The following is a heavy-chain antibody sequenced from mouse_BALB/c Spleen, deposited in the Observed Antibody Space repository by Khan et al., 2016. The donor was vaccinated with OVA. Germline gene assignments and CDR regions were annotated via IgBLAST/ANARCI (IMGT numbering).Heavy chain of an antibody. Sequence: QVQLKQSGPGLVAPSQSLSITCTISGFSLTSYGVHWVRQPPGKGLEWLVVIWSDGNTTCNSALKSRLSISKDNSKSQVFLKMNSLQTDDTAMYXCARHGYYGNYGPYFDVWGAGTTVTVSS. D-gene: IGHD2-1*01. CDR1: GFSLTSYG. CDR2: IWSDGNT. V-gene: IGHV2-6-1*01. J-gene: IGHJ1*01. CDR3: ARHGYYGNYGPYFDV.